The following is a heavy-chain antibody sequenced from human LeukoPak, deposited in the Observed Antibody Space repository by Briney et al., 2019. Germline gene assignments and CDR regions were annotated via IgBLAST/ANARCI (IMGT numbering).Heavy chain of an antibody. J-gene: IGHJ4*02. Sequence: SGTLSLTCTVSGVSISRYSWSWIRQPPGRGLEWIWDIFYGGSTNYNPSLTSRVTISVDTSQNTFSLKMSSVTAADTPVYYSARVISGFLAFDYCGEGTLVTVSS. CDR3: ARVISGFLAFDY. CDR1: GVSISRYS. V-gene: IGHV4-59*01. CDR2: IFYGGST. D-gene: IGHD6-19*01.